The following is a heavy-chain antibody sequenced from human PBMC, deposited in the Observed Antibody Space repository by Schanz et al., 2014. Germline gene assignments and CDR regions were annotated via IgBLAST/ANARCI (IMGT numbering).Heavy chain of an antibody. J-gene: IGHJ3*02. CDR1: GFTFSSYC. CDR3: AKGRFGELSAFDI. Sequence: EVQLVESGGGVVQPGRSLRLSCAASGFTFSSYCMHWVRQVPGKGLVWVSRIKSDGSSTSYADSVKGRFTISRDNAKNTLYLQMNSLRAEDTAVYYCAKGRFGELSAFDIWGQGTMVTVSS. D-gene: IGHD3-10*01. CDR2: IKSDGSST. V-gene: IGHV3-74*02.